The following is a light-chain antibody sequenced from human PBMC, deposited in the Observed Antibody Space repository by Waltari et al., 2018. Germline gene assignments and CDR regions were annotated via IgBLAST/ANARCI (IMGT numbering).Light chain of an antibody. CDR3: ASWDDTLNGYV. Sequence: QSVLTQPPSASGTPGQRVTISCSGSSSNLGSNPVNWYQQLPGTAPKLLIHSNSPRPSGAPARISGSKSGTSASLAISGLQSEDEAQYFCASWDDTLNGYVFGIGTKVTVL. CDR2: SNS. V-gene: IGLV1-44*01. J-gene: IGLJ1*01. CDR1: SSNLGSNP.